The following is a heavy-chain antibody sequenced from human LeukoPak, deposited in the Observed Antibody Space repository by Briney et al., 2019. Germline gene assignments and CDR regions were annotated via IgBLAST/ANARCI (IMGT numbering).Heavy chain of an antibody. D-gene: IGHD3-10*01. CDR2: ISYVGSNK. J-gene: IGHJ4*02. V-gene: IGHV3-30*04. Sequence: GGTLRLSCAASGFTFSSYAMLWLPQAPGKGLEGLAVISYVGSNKYYAHSAQTRFTTYTDNSKTTLYLHMNSMRAEDTAMSHCASTPAPLSYAFGSANDNWGQGTLVTVSS. CDR3: ASTPAPLSYAFGSANDN. CDR1: GFTFSSYA.